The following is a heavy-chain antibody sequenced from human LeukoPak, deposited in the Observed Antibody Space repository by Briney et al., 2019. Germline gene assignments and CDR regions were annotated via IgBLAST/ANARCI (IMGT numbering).Heavy chain of an antibody. CDR3: ARGMGPSGELRRGFDY. CDR1: GFTFSSYG. V-gene: IGHV3-33*01. CDR2: IWYDGSNK. D-gene: IGHD1-26*01. J-gene: IGHJ4*02. Sequence: GGSLRLSCAASGFTFSSYGMHWARQAPGKGLEWVAVIWYDGSNKYYADSVKGRFTISRDNSKNTLYLQMNSLRAEDTAVYYCARGMGPSGELRRGFDYWGQGTLVTVSS.